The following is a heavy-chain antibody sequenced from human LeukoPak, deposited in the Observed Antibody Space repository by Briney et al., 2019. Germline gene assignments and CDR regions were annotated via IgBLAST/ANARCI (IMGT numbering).Heavy chain of an antibody. J-gene: IGHJ4*02. CDR3: ARGLGYSYGYTPVYFDY. V-gene: IGHV4-34*01. Sequence: PETLSLTCAVYGGSFSGYYWSWIRQPPGKGLEWIGEINHSGSTNYNPSLKSRVTISVDTSKNQFSLKLSSVTAADTAVYYCARGLGYSYGYTPVYFDYWGQGTLVTVSS. D-gene: IGHD5-18*01. CDR2: INHSGST. CDR1: GGSFSGYY.